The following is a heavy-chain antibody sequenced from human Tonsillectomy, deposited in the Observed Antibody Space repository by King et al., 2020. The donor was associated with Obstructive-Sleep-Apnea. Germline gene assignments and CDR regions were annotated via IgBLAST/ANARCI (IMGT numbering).Heavy chain of an antibody. Sequence: QLVQSGGGLVKPGGSLRLSCAASGFTFSSYSMNWVRQAPGKGLEWVSSVSSSSSYIYYADSVKGRFTISRDNAKNSLYLKMNSLRAEDKAVYYCARDRGTEYYYYGMDVWGQGTTVTVS. V-gene: IGHV3-21*01. CDR1: GFTFSSYS. CDR3: ARDRGTEYYYYGMDV. CDR2: VSSSSSYI. J-gene: IGHJ6*02. D-gene: IGHD2-15*01.